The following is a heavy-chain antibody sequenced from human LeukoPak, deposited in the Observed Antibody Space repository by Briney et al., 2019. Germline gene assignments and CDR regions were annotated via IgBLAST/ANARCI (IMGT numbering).Heavy chain of an antibody. V-gene: IGHV3-53*01. D-gene: IGHD6-13*01. CDR2: IYSGGST. CDR3: GRNLAADIDS. CDR1: GFTVSSNY. Sequence: GGSLRLSCAASGFTVSSNYMSWVRQAPGKGLEWVSVIYSGGSTYYADSVKGRFTISRDNAKNTLYLQMNSLRAEDTAVYYCGRNLAADIDSWGQGTLVTVSS. J-gene: IGHJ4*02.